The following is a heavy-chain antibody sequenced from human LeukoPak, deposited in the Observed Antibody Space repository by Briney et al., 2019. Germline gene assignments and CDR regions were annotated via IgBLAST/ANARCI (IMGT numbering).Heavy chain of an antibody. Sequence: ASVKVSCKASGYTFTGYYMHWVRQAPGQGLEWMGWINPNSGGTNYAQKFQGRVTMTRDTSISTAYMELSRLRSDDTAVYYCARGRYCSSTSCNAFDIWGQGTMVTVSS. D-gene: IGHD2-2*01. CDR2: INPNSGGT. V-gene: IGHV1-2*02. J-gene: IGHJ3*02. CDR3: ARGRYCSSTSCNAFDI. CDR1: GYTFTGYY.